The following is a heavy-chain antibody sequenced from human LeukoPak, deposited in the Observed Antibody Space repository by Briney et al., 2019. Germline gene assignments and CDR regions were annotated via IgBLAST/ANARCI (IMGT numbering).Heavy chain of an antibody. Sequence: SGTLSLTCAVSGGSLSSNNWWSWVRQPPGKGLEWIGEIYHSGSTNYNPSLTSRVTLSVDKSKCQFSLNLSSVTAADTAVYYCARETTIFGVATRGTDVWGKGTTVTVSS. CDR3: ARETTIFGVATRGTDV. D-gene: IGHD3-3*01. CDR1: GGSLSSNNW. J-gene: IGHJ6*04. V-gene: IGHV4-4*02. CDR2: IYHSGST.